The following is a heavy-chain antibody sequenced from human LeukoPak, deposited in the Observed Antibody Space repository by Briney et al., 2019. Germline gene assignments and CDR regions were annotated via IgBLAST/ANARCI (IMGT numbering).Heavy chain of an antibody. Sequence: SETLSLTCTVSGGSISTYYWSWVRQPPGKGLEWLGYISYSGTTTYGPSLESRVTISLDTSRNQFSLRLSSLTAADTAVYYCARAFSAWPHAFDIWGQGTMVTVSS. D-gene: IGHD6-19*01. V-gene: IGHV4-59*01. CDR2: ISYSGTT. CDR1: GGSISTYY. CDR3: ARAFSAWPHAFDI. J-gene: IGHJ3*02.